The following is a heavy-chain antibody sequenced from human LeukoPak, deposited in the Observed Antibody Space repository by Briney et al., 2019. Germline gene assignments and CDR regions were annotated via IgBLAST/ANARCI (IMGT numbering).Heavy chain of an antibody. CDR2: IWDDGSNK. V-gene: IGHV3-33*06. CDR1: GFTFSTYG. Sequence: GGSLRLSCAASGFTFSTYGMHRVRQAPGKGLEWVAVIWDDGSNKYYVDSVKGRFTISRDNSKNTLYLQMNSLRAEDTAVYYCAKPFTMIVMARVYFQHWGQGTLVTVSS. J-gene: IGHJ1*01. D-gene: IGHD3-22*01. CDR3: AKPFTMIVMARVYFQH.